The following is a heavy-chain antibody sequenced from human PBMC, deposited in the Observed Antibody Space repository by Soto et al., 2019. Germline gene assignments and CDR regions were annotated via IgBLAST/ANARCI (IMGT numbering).Heavy chain of an antibody. CDR1: GYSHSSSKW. D-gene: IGHD1-26*01. CDR2: IYYSGTT. CDR3: ARREIQGPIDY. V-gene: IGHV4-28*01. Sequence: ASETLSLTCAVSGYSHSSSKWWGWIRQPPGKGREWIGYIYYSGTTYYNPSLKSRVTMSVDTSKNQFSLKLTSVTAVDTAVYYCARREIQGPIDYWGQGTLVTVSS. J-gene: IGHJ4*02.